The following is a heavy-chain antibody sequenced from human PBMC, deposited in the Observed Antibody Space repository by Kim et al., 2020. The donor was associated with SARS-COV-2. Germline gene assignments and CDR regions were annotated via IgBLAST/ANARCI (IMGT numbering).Heavy chain of an antibody. CDR2: ISAYSGNT. Sequence: ASVKVSCKASGYTFTSYGISWVRQAPGQGLEWMGWISAYSGNTNYAQNLQGRVTMTTDTSTSTAYMELRSLGSDDTAVYYCARAITYYYGSGSPLFDYWGQGALVTVSS. CDR3: ARAITYYYGSGSPLFDY. J-gene: IGHJ4*02. D-gene: IGHD3-10*01. V-gene: IGHV1-18*01. CDR1: GYTFTSYG.